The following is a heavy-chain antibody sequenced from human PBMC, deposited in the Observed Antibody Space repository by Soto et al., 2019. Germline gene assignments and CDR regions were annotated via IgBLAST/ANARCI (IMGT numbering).Heavy chain of an antibody. D-gene: IGHD3-10*01. CDR1: GGSISSGNW. V-gene: IGHV4-4*02. Sequence: QVQLQESGPGLVKPSGTLSLTCAVSGGSISSGNWWSWVRQPPGKGLEWIGEIYHSGSTNYTPSLKSRVSISVDKSKTQFSRRRSSVTAADTDVYYCARVISPMAPSDYWGQGTLVTVSS. J-gene: IGHJ4*02. CDR3: ARVISPMAPSDY. CDR2: IYHSGST.